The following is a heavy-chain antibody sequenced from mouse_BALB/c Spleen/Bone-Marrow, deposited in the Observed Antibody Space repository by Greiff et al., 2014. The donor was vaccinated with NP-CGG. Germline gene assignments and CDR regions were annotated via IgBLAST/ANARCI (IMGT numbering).Heavy chain of an antibody. D-gene: IGHD2-2*01. V-gene: IGHV14-3*02. J-gene: IGHJ3*01. CDR1: GFNIKDTY. Sequence: EVKLVESGAELVKPGASVKLSCTASGFNIKDTYMHWVKQRPEKGLEWIGRIDPANGTTKYEPQLPGKATITADTSSNTAYLQLSSLTSEDTAVYYCARWFPLAYWGQGTLVTVSA. CDR3: ARWFPLAY. CDR2: IDPANGTT.